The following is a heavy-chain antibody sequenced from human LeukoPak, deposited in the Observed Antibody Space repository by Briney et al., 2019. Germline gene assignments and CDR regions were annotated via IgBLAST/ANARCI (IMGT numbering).Heavy chain of an antibody. Sequence: SETLSLTCAVYGGSFSGSYWSWIRQPPGKGLEWIGEINHSGSTNYNPSLKSRVTISVDTSKNQFSLKLSSVTAADTAVYYCARTVDIVATILGDDAFDIWGQGTMVTVSS. D-gene: IGHD5-12*01. CDR1: GGSFSGSY. J-gene: IGHJ3*02. V-gene: IGHV4-34*01. CDR3: ARTVDIVATILGDDAFDI. CDR2: INHSGST.